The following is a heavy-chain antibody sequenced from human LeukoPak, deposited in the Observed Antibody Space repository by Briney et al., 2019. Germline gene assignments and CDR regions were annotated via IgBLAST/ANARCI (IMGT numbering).Heavy chain of an antibody. J-gene: IGHJ3*02. Sequence: GESLKISCKGSGYSFTSYWISWVRQMPGKGLEWMGRIDPSDSYTNYSPSFQDHVTISAHKSISTAYLQWSSQKASDTAMYYCARHRGPNIVLGTEGSVDASDIGGQGTMVTVSS. CDR2: IDPSDSYT. D-gene: IGHD2-21*02. CDR3: ARHRGPNIVLGTEGSVDASDI. CDR1: GYSFTSYW. V-gene: IGHV5-10-1*01.